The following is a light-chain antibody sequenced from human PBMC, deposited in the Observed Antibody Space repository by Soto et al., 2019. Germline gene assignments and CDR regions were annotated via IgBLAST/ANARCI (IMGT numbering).Light chain of an antibody. V-gene: IGKV1-39*01. CDR2: MSS. Sequence: DIQMTQSPSSLSASVGDRVTITCRASQGIRNYLNWYQQKPGKAPNLLIYMSSSLQSGVPSRFSGSGSGTDFTLTISSLQTEDFASYCCQQAYSAPITFGQGTRLEIK. CDR3: QQAYSAPIT. CDR1: QGIRNY. J-gene: IGKJ5*01.